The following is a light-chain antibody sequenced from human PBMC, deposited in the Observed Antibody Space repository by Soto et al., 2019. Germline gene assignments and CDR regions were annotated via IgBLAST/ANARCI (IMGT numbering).Light chain of an antibody. CDR2: GAS. V-gene: IGKV3-15*01. CDR3: QQYNNSPS. Sequence: EIVMTQSPATLSVSPGERATLSCRASQSVSSNLAWYQQKPGQAPRLLIYGASTRATGIPARFSGSGSGTEFTLTISSPQSEAFAVYHCQQYNNSPSFGQGTRLEIK. J-gene: IGKJ5*01. CDR1: QSVSSN.